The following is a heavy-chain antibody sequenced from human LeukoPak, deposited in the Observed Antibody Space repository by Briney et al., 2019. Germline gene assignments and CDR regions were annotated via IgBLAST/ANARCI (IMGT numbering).Heavy chain of an antibody. CDR1: GGSISSYY. CDR2: IYYSGST. J-gene: IGHJ4*02. Sequence: SETLSLTCTVSGGSISSYYWSWIRQPPGKGLEWIGYIYYSGSTNYNPSLKSRVTISADTSKNQSSLKLSSVTAADTAVYYCARPLNFYDSSAYGYWGQGTLVTVSS. CDR3: ARPLNFYDSSAYGY. V-gene: IGHV4-59*08. D-gene: IGHD3-22*01.